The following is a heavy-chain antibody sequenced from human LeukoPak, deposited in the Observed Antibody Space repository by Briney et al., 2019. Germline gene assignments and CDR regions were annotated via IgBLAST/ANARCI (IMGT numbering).Heavy chain of an antibody. CDR1: GFTFRSYG. D-gene: IGHD4-23*01. J-gene: IGHJ4*02. CDR2: IPYDGSNK. CDR3: RRNSGY. Sequence: GGSLRLSCAASGFTFRSYGMHWVRQAPGKGLEWVAFIPYDGSNKYYADSVKGRFTISRDNSKNTLYLQMNSLRAEDTAVYYCRRNSGYWGQGTLVTVSS. V-gene: IGHV3-30*02.